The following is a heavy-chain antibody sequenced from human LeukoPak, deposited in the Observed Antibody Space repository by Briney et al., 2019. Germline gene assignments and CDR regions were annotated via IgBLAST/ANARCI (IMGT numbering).Heavy chain of an antibody. J-gene: IGHJ2*01. CDR3: VRLYKIEGADL. CDR1: GFTFSTYW. V-gene: IGHV3-74*01. D-gene: IGHD1-14*01. CDR2: IRNDGTTT. Sequence: GGSLRLSCGASGFTFSTYWMHWVRQTPGKGLVWVSSIRNDGTTTNYADSVKGRFTISRDNAKNTLYLQMNSLRAEDTAVYYCVRLYKIEGADLWGRGTLVTVSS.